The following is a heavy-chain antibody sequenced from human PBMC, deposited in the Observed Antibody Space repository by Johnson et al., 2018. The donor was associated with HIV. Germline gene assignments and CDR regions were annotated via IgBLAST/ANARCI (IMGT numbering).Heavy chain of an antibody. V-gene: IGHV3-66*01. Sequence: EVQLVESGGGLVQPGGSLRLSCAASGFTVRSNYMSWVRQAPGKGLEWVSIIYSGGSTYYADSVKGRFTISRDNSKNTVYLQMNSLRAEDTAVYYCATSMGESDAFDIWGKGTMVTVSS. J-gene: IGHJ3*02. D-gene: IGHD2/OR15-2a*01. CDR1: GFTVRSNY. CDR3: ATSMGESDAFDI. CDR2: IYSGGST.